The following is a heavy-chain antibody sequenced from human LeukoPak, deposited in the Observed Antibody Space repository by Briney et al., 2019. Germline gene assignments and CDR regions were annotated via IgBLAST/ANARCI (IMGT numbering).Heavy chain of an antibody. CDR3: AKDHFYYDSSGYGIGY. D-gene: IGHD3-22*01. CDR1: GFTFSSYG. CDR2: IRYDGSNK. Sequence: GGSLRLSCAASGFTFSSYGMHWVRQAPGKGLEWVAFIRYDGSNKYYADSVKGRFTISRDNSKNTLYLQMNSLRAEDTAVYYCAKDHFYYDSSGYGIGYWGQGTLVTVSS. J-gene: IGHJ4*02. V-gene: IGHV3-30*02.